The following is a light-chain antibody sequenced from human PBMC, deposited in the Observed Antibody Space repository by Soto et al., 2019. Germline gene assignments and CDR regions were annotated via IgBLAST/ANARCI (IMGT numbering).Light chain of an antibody. CDR2: EVS. Sequence: QSAVTQPASVSGSPGQSITISCTGTSSDVGSYNLVSWYQQHPGKAPKIMIYEVSKRPSGVSNRFTGSKSGNTASLTISGLEAEDEADYYCCSYAGSSIVVFGGGTKLTVL. J-gene: IGLJ2*01. CDR1: SSDVGSYNL. V-gene: IGLV2-23*02. CDR3: CSYAGSSIVV.